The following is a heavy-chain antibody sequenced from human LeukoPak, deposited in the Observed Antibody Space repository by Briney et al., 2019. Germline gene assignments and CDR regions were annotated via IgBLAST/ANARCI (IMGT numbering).Heavy chain of an antibody. Sequence: SLRLSCAASGFTFSSYAMHWVRQAPGKGLEWVAVISYDGSNKYYADSVKGRFTISRDNSKNTLYLQMNSLRAEDTAVYYCARENSSGWYNYGMDVWGKGTTVTVSS. CDR2: ISYDGSNK. CDR3: ARENSSGWYNYGMDV. CDR1: GFTFSSYA. V-gene: IGHV3-30*04. J-gene: IGHJ6*04. D-gene: IGHD6-19*01.